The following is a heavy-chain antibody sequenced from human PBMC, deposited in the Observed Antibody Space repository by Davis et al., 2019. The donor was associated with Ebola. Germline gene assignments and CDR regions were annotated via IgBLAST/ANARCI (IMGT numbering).Heavy chain of an antibody. CDR2: IYHSGST. V-gene: IGHV4-30-2*01. Sequence: MPSETLSLTCAVSGCSISRGGYSWSWIRQPPGKGLEWIGYIYHSGSTYYNPSLKSRVTISIDTSKNQFSLKLNSVTAADTAVYYCARQKITYYYDSSGYYLSGDAFDIWGQGTMVTVSS. CDR1: GCSISRGGYS. J-gene: IGHJ3*02. CDR3: ARQKITYYYDSSGYYLSGDAFDI. D-gene: IGHD3-22*01.